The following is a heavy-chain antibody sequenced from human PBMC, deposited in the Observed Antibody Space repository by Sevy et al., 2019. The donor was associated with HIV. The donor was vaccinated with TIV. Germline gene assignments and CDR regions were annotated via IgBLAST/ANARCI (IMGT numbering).Heavy chain of an antibody. Sequence: ASVKVSCKASGYTFDNYDINWVRQATGQGLEWMGWMNPNSGNTGYAEKFQGTVTMSRVSSIRTAYMELNGLTSEDTAVYYCTRGLSFTYAKRGDWLNWYFDVWGRGTLVTVSS. D-gene: IGHD2-21*02. CDR3: TRGLSFTYAKRGDWLNWYFDV. CDR2: MNPNSGNT. CDR1: GYTFDNYD. V-gene: IGHV1-8*01. J-gene: IGHJ2*01.